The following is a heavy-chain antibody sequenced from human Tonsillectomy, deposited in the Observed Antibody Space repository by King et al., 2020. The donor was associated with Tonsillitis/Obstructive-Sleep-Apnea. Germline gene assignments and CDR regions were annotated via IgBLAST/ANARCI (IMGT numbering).Heavy chain of an antibody. CDR2: ISWNSGNI. J-gene: IGHJ3*02. Sequence: QLVQSGGGLVQPGRSLRLSCAASGFTFEDYAMHWVRQAPGKGLEWVSGISWNSGNIGYADSVKGRFTIPRDNAKNSLYLQMNSLRTEDTALYYCAKYSDPRSSAWYLDAFDIWGQGTMVTVSS. D-gene: IGHD6-19*01. CDR3: AKYSDPRSSAWYLDAFDI. CDR1: GFTFEDYA. V-gene: IGHV3-9*01.